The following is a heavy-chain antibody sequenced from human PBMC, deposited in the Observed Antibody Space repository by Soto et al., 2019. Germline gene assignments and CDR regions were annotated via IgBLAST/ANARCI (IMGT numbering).Heavy chain of an antibody. D-gene: IGHD4-17*01. CDR3: ARDHHDYGDYSDAFDI. CDR2: IYYSGST. CDR1: GGSISSGGYY. J-gene: IGHJ3*02. Sequence: PSETLSLTXTVSGGSISSGGYYWSWIRQHPGKGLEWIGYIYYSGSTYYNPSLKSRVTISVDTSKNQFSLKLSSVTAADTAVYYCARDHHDYGDYSDAFDIWGQGTMVTVSS. V-gene: IGHV4-31*03.